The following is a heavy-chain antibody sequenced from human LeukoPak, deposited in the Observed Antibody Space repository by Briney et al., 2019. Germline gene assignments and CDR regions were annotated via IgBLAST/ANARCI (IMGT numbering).Heavy chain of an antibody. CDR2: IYYSGST. V-gene: IGHV4-31*03. CDR3: AGLWDANEGFYGDYPDNPHFDY. D-gene: IGHD4-17*01. J-gene: IGHJ4*02. Sequence: SETLSLTCTVSGGSISSGGYYWSWIRQHPGKGLEWIGYIYYSGSTYYNPSLKSRVTISVDTSKNQFSLKLSSVTAADTAVYYCAGLWDANEGFYGDYPDNPHFDYWGQGTLVTVSS. CDR1: GGSISSGGYY.